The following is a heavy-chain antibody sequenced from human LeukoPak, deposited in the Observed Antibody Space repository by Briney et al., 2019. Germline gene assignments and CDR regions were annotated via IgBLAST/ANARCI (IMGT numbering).Heavy chain of an antibody. CDR3: ARLPAIYFDWLRFFDY. Sequence: SSETLSLTCAVYGGSFSGYYWSWIRQPPGKGLEWIGEINHSGSTNYNPSLKSRVTISVDTSKNQFSLKLSSVTAADTAVYYCARLPAIYFDWLRFFDYWGQGTLVTVSS. V-gene: IGHV4-34*01. D-gene: IGHD3-9*01. J-gene: IGHJ4*02. CDR2: INHSGST. CDR1: GGSFSGYY.